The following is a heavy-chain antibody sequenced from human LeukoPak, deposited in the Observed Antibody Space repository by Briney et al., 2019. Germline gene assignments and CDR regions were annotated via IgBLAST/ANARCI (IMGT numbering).Heavy chain of an antibody. J-gene: IGHJ4*02. Sequence: PGGSLRLSCAASGFTFSSYAMSWVRQAPGKGLEWVSGIDGSGGRPPSADSVKGRFTISRDISKNTLYLRMDSLRAEDTAAYYCARGKDHDFWNPFDHWGQGTLVTVSS. CDR2: IDGSGGRP. D-gene: IGHD3-3*01. CDR3: ARGKDHDFWNPFDH. CDR1: GFTFSSYA. V-gene: IGHV3-23*01.